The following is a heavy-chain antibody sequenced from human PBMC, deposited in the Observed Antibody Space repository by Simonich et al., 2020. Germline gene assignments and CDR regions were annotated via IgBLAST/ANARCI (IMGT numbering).Heavy chain of an antibody. CDR1: GFTFSSYS. J-gene: IGHJ6*02. Sequence: EVQLVEAGGGLVKPGGSLRLSCAASGFTFSSYSMNWVRQAPGKGLEVVSSISSSRRYRYYADSVKGRLTSSIDNAKTSLFLQMNSLRAEDTAVYYCARWIAVAGTGAYGMDVWGQGTTVTVSS. D-gene: IGHD6-19*01. CDR2: ISSSRRYR. CDR3: ARWIAVAGTGAYGMDV. V-gene: IGHV3-21*01.